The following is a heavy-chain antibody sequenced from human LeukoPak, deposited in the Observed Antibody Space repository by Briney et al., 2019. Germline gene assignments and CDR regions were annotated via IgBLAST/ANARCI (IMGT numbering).Heavy chain of an antibody. CDR1: GFTFSSYA. CDR2: IWFDGSDK. Sequence: GMSLRLSCAASGFTFSSYAMHWVRQAPGKGLEWVAVIWFDGSDKNYADSVKGQFTIFRDNSKNTLYLQMNTLRAEDTAVYYCARDLGGSLDYWGQGALVTVSS. D-gene: IGHD1-26*01. CDR3: ARDLGGSLDY. J-gene: IGHJ4*02. V-gene: IGHV3-33*01.